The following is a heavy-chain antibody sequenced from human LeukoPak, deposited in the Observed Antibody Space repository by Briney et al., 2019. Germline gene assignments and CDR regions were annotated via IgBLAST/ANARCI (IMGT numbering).Heavy chain of an antibody. CDR3: ARTVLRYFDWLPLIDY. J-gene: IGHJ4*02. CDR1: GGTFSSYA. D-gene: IGHD3-9*01. CDR2: IIPIFGTA. Sequence: EASVKVSCKASGGTFSSYAISWVRQAPGQGLEWMGGIIPIFGTANYAQKFQGRVTITTDESTSTAYMELSRLRSDDTAVYYCARTVLRYFDWLPLIDYWGQGTLVTVSS. V-gene: IGHV1-69*05.